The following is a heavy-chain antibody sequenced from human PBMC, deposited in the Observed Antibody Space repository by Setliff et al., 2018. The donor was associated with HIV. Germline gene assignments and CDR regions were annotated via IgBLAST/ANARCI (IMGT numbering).Heavy chain of an antibody. Sequence: ASVKVSCKASGYSFTTYAISWVRQAPGQGLEWMGWISAYNGKTLYAQKFQGRVTMTTDTSTNTAYMDLRSLRSDDTAVYYCARGPQSYVDVVPTIGRYYFDYWGQGTLVTVSS. CDR1: GYSFTTYA. CDR3: ARGPQSYVDVVPTIGRYYFDY. CDR2: ISAYNGKT. V-gene: IGHV1-18*01. J-gene: IGHJ4*02. D-gene: IGHD5-12*01.